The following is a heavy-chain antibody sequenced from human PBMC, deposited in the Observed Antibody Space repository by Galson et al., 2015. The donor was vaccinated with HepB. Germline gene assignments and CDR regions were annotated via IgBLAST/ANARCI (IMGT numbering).Heavy chain of an antibody. CDR2: ISYDGSNK. D-gene: IGHD6-19*01. CDR3: ARVAKKGIAVAGASLLY. J-gene: IGHJ4*02. CDR1: GFTFSSYA. Sequence: SLRLSCAASGFTFSSYAMHWVRQAPGKGLEWVAVISYDGSNKYYADSVKGRFTISRDNSKNTLYLQMNSLRAEDTAVYYCARVAKKGIAVAGASLLYWGQGTLVTVSS. V-gene: IGHV3-30-3*01.